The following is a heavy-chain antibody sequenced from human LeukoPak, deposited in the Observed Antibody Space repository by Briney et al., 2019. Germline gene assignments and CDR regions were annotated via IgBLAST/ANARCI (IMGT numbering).Heavy chain of an antibody. CDR1: GFTFSSYA. V-gene: IGHV3-23*01. D-gene: IGHD6-6*01. CDR2: ISGSGGST. CDR3: AKGYSSSSDAFDI. J-gene: IGHJ3*02. Sequence: SGGSLRLSCAASGFTFSSYAMSWVRQAPGKGLEWVSAISGSGGSTYYADSVKGRFTISRDNSKNTLYLQMNSLRAEDTAVYYCAKGYSSSSDAFDIWGQGTMVTVSS.